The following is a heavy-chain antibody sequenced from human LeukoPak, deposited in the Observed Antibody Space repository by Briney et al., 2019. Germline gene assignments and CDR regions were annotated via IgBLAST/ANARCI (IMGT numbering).Heavy chain of an antibody. D-gene: IGHD3-16*01. CDR2: IYYSGST. CDR3: ARLIGYYGMDV. CDR1: GGSISSYY. J-gene: IGHJ6*02. V-gene: IGHV4-59*01. Sequence: SETLSLTCTVSGGSISSYYWSWIRQPPGKGLEWIGYIYYSGSTNYNPSLKSRVTISVDTSKNQFSLKLSSVTAADTAVYYCARLIGYYGMDVWGQGTTVTVSS.